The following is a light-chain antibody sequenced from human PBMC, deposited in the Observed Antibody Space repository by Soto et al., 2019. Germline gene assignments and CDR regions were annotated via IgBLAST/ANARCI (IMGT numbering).Light chain of an antibody. Sequence: DIQMTQSPTSLSASVGDRVTITCRASQGIRNFVAWYQQKPGKPPKLLIYAASTLQSGVPSRFNGSGSGTNFTLTINSMQPEDVATYPYQKYSSDPVFGPGTKEEI. J-gene: IGKJ3*01. V-gene: IGKV1-27*01. CDR1: QGIRNF. CDR2: AAS. CDR3: QKYSSDPV.